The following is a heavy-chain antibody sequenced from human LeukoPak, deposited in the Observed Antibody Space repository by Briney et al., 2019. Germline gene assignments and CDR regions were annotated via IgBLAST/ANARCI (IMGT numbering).Heavy chain of an antibody. J-gene: IGHJ4*02. CDR1: GFTFSSYA. D-gene: IGHD3-22*01. CDR2: ISGSGGST. Sequence: PGGSLRLSCAASGFTFSSYAMSWVRQAPGKGLEWVSAISGSGGSTYYADSVKGRFTISRDNSKNTLYLQMNSLRAEDTAVYYCAKDGYYESSGYSYFDYWGQGTLVTVSS. CDR3: AKDGYYESSGYSYFDY. V-gene: IGHV3-23*01.